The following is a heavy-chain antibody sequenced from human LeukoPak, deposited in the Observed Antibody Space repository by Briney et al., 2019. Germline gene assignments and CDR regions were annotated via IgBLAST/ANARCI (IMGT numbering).Heavy chain of an antibody. CDR2: ISNNGGYT. CDR3: AKDYVAYCGGDCYPYFDY. V-gene: IGHV3-23*01. Sequence: PGGSLRLSCAASGFTFSSSAMSWVRQAPGKGLEWVSAISNNGGYTYYADSVQGRFTISRDNSKSTLCLQMNSLRAEDTAVYYCAKDYVAYCGGDCYPYFDYWGQGTLVTVSS. D-gene: IGHD2-21*02. CDR1: GFTFSSSA. J-gene: IGHJ4*02.